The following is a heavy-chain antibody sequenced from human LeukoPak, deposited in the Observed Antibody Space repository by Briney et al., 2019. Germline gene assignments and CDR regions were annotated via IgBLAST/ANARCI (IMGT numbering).Heavy chain of an antibody. CDR1: GYTFTKLS. D-gene: IGHD4/OR15-4a*01. Sequence: ASVKVSCKVSGYTFTKLSMHWVRQAPGKGLEWMGGFHPENGETIYAQKFQGRVTMTEDTSTDTAYMELSSLTSEDTAVYYCATPRIANYLPPRYWGQGTLVTVSS. CDR2: FHPENGET. V-gene: IGHV1-24*01. J-gene: IGHJ4*02. CDR3: ATPRIANYLPPRY.